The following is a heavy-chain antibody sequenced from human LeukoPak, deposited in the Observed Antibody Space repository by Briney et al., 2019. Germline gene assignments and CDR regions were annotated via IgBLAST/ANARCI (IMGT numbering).Heavy chain of an antibody. D-gene: IGHD3-22*01. CDR1: GYTFTSYD. Sequence: ASVKVSCKASGYTFTSYDINWVRQATGQGLEWMGWMNPNSGDTGYAQKFQGRVTMTRNTSISTAYMELSSLRSEDTAVYYCARDGILYYYDSSGVGTKAFGIWGQGTMVTVSS. CDR3: ARDGILYYYDSSGVGTKAFGI. V-gene: IGHV1-8*01. J-gene: IGHJ3*02. CDR2: MNPNSGDT.